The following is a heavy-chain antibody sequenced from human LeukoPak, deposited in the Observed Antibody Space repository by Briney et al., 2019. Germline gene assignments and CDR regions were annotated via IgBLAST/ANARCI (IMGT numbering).Heavy chain of an antibody. CDR1: GFTFNNYA. V-gene: IGHV3-23*01. J-gene: IGHJ4*02. Sequence: GGSLRLSCAASGFTFNNYAMGWVRQAPGKGLEWVSGISGSGDSTFYADSVKGRFTISRDNSKNTLYLQMNSLRAEDTAVYYCAKDLRLDTAMGYGNWGQGTLVTVSS. CDR3: AKDLRLDTAMGYGN. CDR2: ISGSGDST. D-gene: IGHD5-18*01.